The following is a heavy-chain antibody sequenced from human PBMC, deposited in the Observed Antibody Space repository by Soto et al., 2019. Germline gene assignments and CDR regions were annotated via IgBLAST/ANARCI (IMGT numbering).Heavy chain of an antibody. CDR2: IIPILGIA. D-gene: IGHD2-2*01. CDR1: GGTFSSYT. Sequence: QVQLVQSGAEVKKPGSSVKVSCKASGGTFSSYTISWVRQAPGQGLEWMGRIIPILGIANYAQKFQGRVTITADKSTSTAYMELSSLRSEDTAVYYCARAYCSSTSCLFDYWGQGNLVTVSS. V-gene: IGHV1-69*02. J-gene: IGHJ4*02. CDR3: ARAYCSSTSCLFDY.